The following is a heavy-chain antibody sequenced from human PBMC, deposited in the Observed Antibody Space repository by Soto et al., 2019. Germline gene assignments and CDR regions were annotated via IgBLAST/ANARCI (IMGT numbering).Heavy chain of an antibody. D-gene: IGHD2-15*01. J-gene: IGHJ4*02. Sequence: QVQLQESGPGLVKPSQTLSLTCSVSGGSISSGDYYWSWIRQPPGKGLEWIGYIYYSGSTYYNPSLKSRVTISVDTSKNQFSLKLSSVTAADTAVYYCARDRGEGRYCSGGSCYSLDYWGQGTLVTVSS. CDR2: IYYSGST. CDR1: GGSISSGDYY. V-gene: IGHV4-30-4*01. CDR3: ARDRGEGRYCSGGSCYSLDY.